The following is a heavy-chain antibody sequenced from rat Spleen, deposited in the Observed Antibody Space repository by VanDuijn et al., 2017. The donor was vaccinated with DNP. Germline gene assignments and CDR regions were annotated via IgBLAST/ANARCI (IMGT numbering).Heavy chain of an antibody. CDR2: ISTSGGST. Sequence: EVQLVETGGGLVQPGRSLKLSCAASGFTFSYYGMAWVRQAPTRGLEWVASISTSGGSTYYGDSVKGRFTISRDNAKSTLYLQMDSLRSDDTATYYCPRLGERLFDYWGQGTLVTVSS. D-gene: IGHD5-1*01. J-gene: IGHJ3*01. CDR3: PRLGERLFDY. CDR1: GFTFSYYG. V-gene: IGHV5S13*01.